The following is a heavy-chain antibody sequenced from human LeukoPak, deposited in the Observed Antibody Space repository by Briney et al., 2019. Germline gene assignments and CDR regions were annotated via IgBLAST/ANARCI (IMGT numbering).Heavy chain of an antibody. V-gene: IGHV3-7*01. D-gene: IGHD2-2*02. Sequence: GGSLRLSCAASGFTFSNYWMNWVRHAPGKGLEGVASIKQDGSEKYYVDSVKGRFTISRDNAKNSLYLQMKSLRAEDTAVYYCARVDIVVVPAAISGKGYYYYYYMDVWGKGTTVTVSS. CDR1: GFTFSNYW. CDR3: ARVDIVVVPAAISGKGYYYYYYMDV. CDR2: IKQDGSEK. J-gene: IGHJ6*03.